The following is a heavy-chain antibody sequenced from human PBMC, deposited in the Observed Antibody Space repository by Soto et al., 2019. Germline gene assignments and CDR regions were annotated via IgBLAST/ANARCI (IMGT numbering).Heavy chain of an antibody. CDR1: GYTFTSYG. J-gene: IGHJ3*02. CDR3: AREGYSSSWYLGQNPLDAFDI. Sequence: ASVKVSCKASGYTFTSYGISWVRQAPGQGLEWMGWISAYNGNTNYAQKLQGRVTMTTDTSTSIAYMELRSLKTDDTAGYYCAREGYSSSWYLGQNPLDAFDIWGQGKMVTVSS. V-gene: IGHV1-18*01. D-gene: IGHD6-13*01. CDR2: ISAYNGNT.